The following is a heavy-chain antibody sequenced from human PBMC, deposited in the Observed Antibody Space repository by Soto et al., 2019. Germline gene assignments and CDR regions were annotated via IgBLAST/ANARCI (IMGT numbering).Heavy chain of an antibody. CDR1: GYTLTELS. CDR3: ATHFYDSSGYYYSSAFDI. CDR2: FDPEDGET. Sequence: ASVKVSCKVSGYTLTELSMHWVRQAPGKGLEWMGGFDPEDGETIYAQKFQGRVTMTEDTSTDTAYMELSSLRSEDTAVYYCATHFYDSSGYYYSSAFDIWGQGTMVTVSS. D-gene: IGHD3-22*01. V-gene: IGHV1-24*01. J-gene: IGHJ3*02.